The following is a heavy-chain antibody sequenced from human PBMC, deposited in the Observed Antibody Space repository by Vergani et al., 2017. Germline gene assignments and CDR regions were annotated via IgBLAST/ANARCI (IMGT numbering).Heavy chain of an antibody. V-gene: IGHV3-30*18. CDR1: GFTFSSYG. J-gene: IGHJ5*02. Sequence: QVQLVESGGGVVQPGRSLRLSCAASGFTFSSYGMHWVRQAPGKGLEWVAVISYDGSNKYYADSVKGRFTISRDNSKNTRYLQMNSLRAEDTAVYYCAKSVTIFGVVIKYNWFDPWGQGTLVTVSS. CDR2: ISYDGSNK. CDR3: AKSVTIFGVVIKYNWFDP. D-gene: IGHD3-3*01.